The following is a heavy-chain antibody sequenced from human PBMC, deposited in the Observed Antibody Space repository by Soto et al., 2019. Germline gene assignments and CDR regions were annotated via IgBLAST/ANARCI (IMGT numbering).Heavy chain of an antibody. J-gene: IGHJ4*02. Sequence: QVQLQESGPGLVKPSGTLSLTCTISGVSISSGKWWSWVRQPPGEGLEWIGEIFHTGNTDYKPSLKSRVSIIVDKAKNQFSLNLYSVTAADTAVYYCARNLFDSRGYPPEVWGQGILVTVSS. CDR3: ARNLFDSRGYPPEV. CDR2: IFHTGNT. V-gene: IGHV4-4*02. D-gene: IGHD3-22*01. CDR1: GVSISSGKW.